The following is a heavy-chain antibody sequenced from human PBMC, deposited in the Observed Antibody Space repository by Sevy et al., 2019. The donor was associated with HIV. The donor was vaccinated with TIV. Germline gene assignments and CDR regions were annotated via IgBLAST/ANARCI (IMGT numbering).Heavy chain of an antibody. CDR2: IKTKTYGGTT. D-gene: IGHD6-19*01. V-gene: IGHV3-49*04. CDR3: TRDLYGSGWFYFDY. CDR1: GFTFSDYA. Sequence: GESLKIPCTASGFTFSDYAMSWVRQAPGKGLGWVGFIKTKTYGGTTEYAASVKGRFIISRDDSKNIAYLQMNSLKTEDTAVYYCTRDLYGSGWFYFDYWGQGTLVTVSS. J-gene: IGHJ4*02.